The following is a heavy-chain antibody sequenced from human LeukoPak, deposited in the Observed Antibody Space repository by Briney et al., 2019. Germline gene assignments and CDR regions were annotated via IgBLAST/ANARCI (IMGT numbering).Heavy chain of an antibody. V-gene: IGHV3-30-3*01. CDR3: ARVPSAAAGTGYAFDI. Sequence: PGGSLRLSCAASGFTFSSYAMHWVRQAPGKGLEWVAVISYDGSNKYYADSVKGRFTISRDNSKNTLYLQMNSLRAEDTAVYYCARVPSAAAGTGYAFDIWGQGTMVTVSS. J-gene: IGHJ3*02. D-gene: IGHD6-13*01. CDR2: ISYDGSNK. CDR1: GFTFSSYA.